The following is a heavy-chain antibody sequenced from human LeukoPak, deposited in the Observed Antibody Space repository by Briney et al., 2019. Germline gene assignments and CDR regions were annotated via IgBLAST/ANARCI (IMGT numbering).Heavy chain of an antibody. D-gene: IGHD6-13*01. J-gene: IGHJ4*02. CDR3: ARGVLAAAGTPTPFDY. V-gene: IGHV4-34*01. CDR1: GGYFSGYY. Sequence: PSETLSLTCAVYGGYFSGYYWSWIRQPPGKGLEWIGEINHSGSTNYNPSLKSRVTISVDTSKNQFSLKLSSVTAADTAVYYCARGVLAAAGTPTPFDYWGQGTLVTVSS. CDR2: INHSGST.